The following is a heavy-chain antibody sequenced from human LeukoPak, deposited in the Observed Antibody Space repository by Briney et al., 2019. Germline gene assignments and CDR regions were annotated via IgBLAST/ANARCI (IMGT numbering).Heavy chain of an antibody. D-gene: IGHD3-22*01. V-gene: IGHV1-69*04. J-gene: IGHJ4*02. CDR3: ARDGNASYYYDSSGYFDY. CDR1: GGTFSSYA. CDR2: IIPILGIA. Sequence: SVKVSCKASGGTFSSYAISWVRQAPGQGLEWMGRIIPILGIANYAQKLQGRVTMTTDTSTSTAYMELRSLRSDDTAVYYCARDGNASYYYDSSGYFDYWGQGTLVTVSS.